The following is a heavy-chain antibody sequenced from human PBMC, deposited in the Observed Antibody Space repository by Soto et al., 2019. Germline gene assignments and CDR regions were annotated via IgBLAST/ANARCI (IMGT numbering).Heavy chain of an antibody. V-gene: IGHV4-39*01. CDR3: AVVDSTGNWFDX. D-gene: IGHD6-25*01. CDR2: MYYSGTT. CDR1: GGSISSSDFY. Sequence: SETLSLTCTVSGGSISSSDFYWGWLRQTPGKGLEFIGSMYYSGTTYYNPSLKSRVTISVDTSKNQFTLKLISVTAADTAVYYCAVVDSTGNWFDXWGEGALVTVSS. J-gene: IGHJ5*02.